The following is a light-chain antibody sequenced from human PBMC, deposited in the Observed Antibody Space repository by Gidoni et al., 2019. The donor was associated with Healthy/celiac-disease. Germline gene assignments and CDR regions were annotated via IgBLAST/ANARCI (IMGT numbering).Light chain of an antibody. CDR2: SAS. J-gene: IGKJ3*01. V-gene: IGKV1-39*01. CDR3: QQRYSLPLPT. CDR1: QSISSY. Sequence: DNQMTQSPSSLSASVGDRVTITCRASQSISSYLNWYQQKPGKAPQLLIYSASCLQSGVPSRFSGSGSGTAFSLTISSLQPADFATYYCQQRYSLPLPTFGPGTKVDIK.